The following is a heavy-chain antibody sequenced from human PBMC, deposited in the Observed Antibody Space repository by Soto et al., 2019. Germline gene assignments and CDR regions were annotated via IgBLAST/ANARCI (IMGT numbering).Heavy chain of an antibody. J-gene: IGHJ4*02. CDR3: ARLRGMVRGIDY. V-gene: IGHV4-34*01. D-gene: IGHD3-10*01. CDR1: GGSLSGYY. CDR2: INHSGST. Sequence: SETLSLTCAVYGGSLSGYYWSWIRQPPGKGLEWIGEINHSGSTNYNPSLKSRVTISVDTSKNQFSLKLSSVTAADTAVYYCARLRGMVRGIDYWGQGTLVTVSS.